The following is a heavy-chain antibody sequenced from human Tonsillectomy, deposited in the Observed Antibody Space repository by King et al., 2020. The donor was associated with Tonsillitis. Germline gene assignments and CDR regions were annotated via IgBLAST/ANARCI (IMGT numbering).Heavy chain of an antibody. V-gene: IGHV3-20*04. CDR3: ARDRDGYNYSYAMDV. J-gene: IGHJ6*02. Sequence: VQLVESGGGVVRPGESLRLSCAASGFTFGDYAMNWVRQAPGKGLEWVSGINWNGGRTGYADSVKGRFTISRDNARNTLYLQMNSLRAEDTALYYCARDRDGYNYSYAMDVWGQGTTVTVSS. D-gene: IGHD5-24*01. CDR2: INWNGGRT. CDR1: GFTFGDYA.